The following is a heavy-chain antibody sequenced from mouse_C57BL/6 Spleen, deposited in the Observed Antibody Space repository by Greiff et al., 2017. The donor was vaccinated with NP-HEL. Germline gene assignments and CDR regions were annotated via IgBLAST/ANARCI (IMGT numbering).Heavy chain of an antibody. CDR3: ARGERSYDYYAMDY. D-gene: IGHD6-5*01. CDR1: GYSITSGYY. J-gene: IGHJ4*01. Sequence: EVQLQESGPGLVKPSQSLSLTCSVTGYSITSGYYWNWIRQFPGNKLEWMGYISYDGSNNYNPSLKNRISITRDTSKNQFFLKLNSVTTEDTATYYCARGERSYDYYAMDYWGQGTSVTVSS. CDR2: ISYDGSN. V-gene: IGHV3-6*01.